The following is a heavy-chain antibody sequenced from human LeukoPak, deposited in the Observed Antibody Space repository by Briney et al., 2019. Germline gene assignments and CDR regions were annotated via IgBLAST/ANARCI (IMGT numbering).Heavy chain of an antibody. CDR1: GGTFSSYA. V-gene: IGHV1-69*05. CDR3: ARDRASWSYDSSGYDLYYFDY. Sequence: SVKVSRKASGGTFSSYAISWVRQAPGQGLEWMGRIIPIFGTANYAQKFQGRVTITTDESTSTAYMELSSLRSEDTAVYYCARDRASWSYDSSGYDLYYFDYWGQGTLVTVSS. CDR2: IIPIFGTA. D-gene: IGHD3-22*01. J-gene: IGHJ4*02.